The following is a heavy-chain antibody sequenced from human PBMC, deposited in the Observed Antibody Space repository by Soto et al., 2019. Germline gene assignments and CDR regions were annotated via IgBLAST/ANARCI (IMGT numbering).Heavy chain of an antibody. CDR2: ISYDGSNK. J-gene: IGHJ4*02. D-gene: IGHD6-19*01. CDR1: GFTFSSYG. V-gene: IGHV3-30*18. CDR3: AKDSSGCPDY. Sequence: GGSLRLSCAASGFTFSSYGVHWVRQAPGKGLEWVAVISYDGSNKYYADSVKGRFTISRDNSKNTLYLQMNSLRAEDTAVYYCAKDSSGCPDYWGQGTLVTVSS.